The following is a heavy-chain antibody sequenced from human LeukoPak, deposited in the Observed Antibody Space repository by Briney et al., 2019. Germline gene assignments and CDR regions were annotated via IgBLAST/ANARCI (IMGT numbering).Heavy chain of an antibody. CDR1: GGSISSGDYY. CDR3: ATQSPITGTTGYWFDP. V-gene: IGHV4-30-4*08. CDR2: IYYSGST. J-gene: IGHJ5*02. D-gene: IGHD1-7*01. Sequence: SETLSLTCTVSGGSISSGDYYWSWIRQPPGKGLEWIGYIYYSGSTYYNPSLKSRVTISVDTSKNQFSLKLSSVTAAATAVYYCATQSPITGTTGYWFDPWGQGTLVTVSS.